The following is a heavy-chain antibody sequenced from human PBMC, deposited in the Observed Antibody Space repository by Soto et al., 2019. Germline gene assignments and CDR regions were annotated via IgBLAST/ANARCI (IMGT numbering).Heavy chain of an antibody. CDR1: GGSFSGYY. V-gene: IGHV4-34*01. CDR2: INHSGST. D-gene: IGHD5-18*01. CDR3: ARSRGYSYGFGGTRYYYYGMDV. J-gene: IGHJ6*02. Sequence: SETLSLTCAVYGGSFSGYYWSWIRQPPGKGLEWIGEINHSGSTNYNPSLKSRVTISVDTSKNQFSLKLSSVTAADTAVYYCARSRGYSYGFGGTRYYYYGMDVWGQGTTVTVS.